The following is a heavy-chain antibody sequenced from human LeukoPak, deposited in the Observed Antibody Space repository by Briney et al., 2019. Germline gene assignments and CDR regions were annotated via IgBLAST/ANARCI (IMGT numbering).Heavy chain of an antibody. Sequence: PSETLSLTCTVSGGSISSGSYYWGWIRQPPGKGLEWIGSIYYSGSTYYNPSLKSRVTISVDTSKNQFSLKLSSVTAADTAVYYCARHPYYDFWSGTDVWGKGTTATVSS. J-gene: IGHJ6*04. CDR1: GGSISSGSYY. D-gene: IGHD3-3*01. CDR3: ARHPYYDFWSGTDV. CDR2: IYYSGST. V-gene: IGHV4-39*01.